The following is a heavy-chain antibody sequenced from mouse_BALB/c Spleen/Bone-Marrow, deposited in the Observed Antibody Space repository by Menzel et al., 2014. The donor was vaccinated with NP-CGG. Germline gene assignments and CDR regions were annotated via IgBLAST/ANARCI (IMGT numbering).Heavy chain of an antibody. CDR3: ARYGNYCYAMDY. Sequence: EVQLQQSGAELVKPGASVKLSCTASGFDIKDTYMHWVKQRPEQGLEWIGRIDPANGNTKYDPKFQGKATITADTSSNTAYLQLSSLTSEDTAVYYCARYGNYCYAMDYWGQGTSVTVSS. CDR1: GFDIKDTY. CDR2: IDPANGNT. V-gene: IGHV14-3*02. D-gene: IGHD2-1*01. J-gene: IGHJ4*01.